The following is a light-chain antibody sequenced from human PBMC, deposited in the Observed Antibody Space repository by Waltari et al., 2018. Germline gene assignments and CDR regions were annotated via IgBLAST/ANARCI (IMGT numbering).Light chain of an antibody. CDR2: AAS. V-gene: IGKV1-39*01. CDR3: QQSHSLPFT. Sequence: DIQMTQSPSSLSASVGDKVTITCRASQSINTDLNWYQQKPGKAPSLPIYAASSLDTGVPARFTDSGSGTDFTLTISSLQPEDFATYHCQQSHSLPFTFGGGTKVEIK. J-gene: IGKJ4*01. CDR1: QSINTD.